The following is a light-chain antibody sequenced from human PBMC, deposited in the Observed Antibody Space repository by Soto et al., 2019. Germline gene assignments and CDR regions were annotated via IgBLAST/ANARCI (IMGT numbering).Light chain of an antibody. CDR2: DVS. V-gene: IGLV2-14*01. CDR3: SSYTSSSKV. J-gene: IGLJ1*01. Sequence: QSALTQPASVSGSPGQSITISCTGTSSDVGGYNYVSWYQQHPGKAPKLMIYDVSNRPSGVSNRFSGSKSGTTASLTISGHQDEDEADYYCSSYTSSSKVFGTGTKLTVL. CDR1: SSDVGGYNY.